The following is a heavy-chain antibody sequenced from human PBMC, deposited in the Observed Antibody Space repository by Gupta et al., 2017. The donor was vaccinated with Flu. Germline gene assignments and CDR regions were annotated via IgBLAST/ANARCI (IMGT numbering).Heavy chain of an antibody. V-gene: IGHV1-2*02. CDR3: ARDAGDGSTIFD. Sequence: KASGYTFTGNFIPWVRQAPGQGLEWMGWVNPNNGGTIYEQKFQGRVTMTRDTSITTAYMELTRRRSDDTAMYYCARDAGDGSTIFDWGHGTLVTVSS. J-gene: IGHJ4*01. D-gene: IGHD3-3*01. CDR2: VNPNNGGT. CDR1: GYTFTGNF.